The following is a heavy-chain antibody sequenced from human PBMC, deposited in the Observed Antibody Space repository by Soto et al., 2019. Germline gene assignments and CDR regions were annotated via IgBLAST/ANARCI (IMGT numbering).Heavy chain of an antibody. CDR3: ARNLPPGSWFDP. J-gene: IGHJ5*02. CDR2: INHSGST. CDR1: GGSFSGYY. Sequence: SETLSLTCAVYGGSFSGYYWSWIRQPPGKGLEWIGEINHSGSTNYNPSLKSRVTISVDTSKNQFSLKLSSVTAADTAVYYCARNLPPGSWFDPWGQGTLVTVSS. V-gene: IGHV4-34*01.